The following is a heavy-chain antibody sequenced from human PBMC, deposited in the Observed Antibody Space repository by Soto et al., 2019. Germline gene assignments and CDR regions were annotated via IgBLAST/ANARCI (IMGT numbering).Heavy chain of an antibody. V-gene: IGHV4-31*03. J-gene: IGHJ3*02. CDR3: ARDTQVGAFDI. CDR1: GGSISSGAYY. D-gene: IGHD1-26*01. Sequence: QVQLQESGPGLVKPSQTLSLTCTVSGGSISSGAYYWSWIRQHPGKGLEWIGFIYYSGGTYYNPSLQSRVTISVDTSDNQFSLKLSSVTAADTAVYYCARDTQVGAFDIWGQGTTVTVSS. CDR2: IYYSGGT.